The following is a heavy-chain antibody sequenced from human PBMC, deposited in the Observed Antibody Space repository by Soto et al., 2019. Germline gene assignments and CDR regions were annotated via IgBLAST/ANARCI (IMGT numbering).Heavy chain of an antibody. J-gene: IGHJ4*02. V-gene: IGHV3-7*01. CDR3: ARDSDPSGYDY. CDR1: GFTFSSFW. Sequence: GGSLRLSCAASGFTFSSFWMSWVRQAPGKGLEWVANIKQDGSETYYVGSVKGRFTFSRDNAKNSLYLQMNSLRAEDTAVYYCARDSDPSGYDYWGQGTLVTVSS. D-gene: IGHD5-12*01. CDR2: IKQDGSET.